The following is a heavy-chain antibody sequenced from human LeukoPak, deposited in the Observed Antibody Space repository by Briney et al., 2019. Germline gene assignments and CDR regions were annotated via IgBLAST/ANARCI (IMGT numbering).Heavy chain of an antibody. J-gene: IGHJ4*02. D-gene: IGHD3-3*01. V-gene: IGHV4-59*01. CDR3: ARDKSGVFDY. CDR2: IYYSGST. Sequence: SETLSLTCTVSGGSISSYYWSWIRSPPGKGLEWIGYIYYSGSTNYNPSLKSRVTISVDTSKNQFSLKLSSVTAADTAVYYCARDKSGVFDYWGQGTLVTVSS. CDR1: GGSISSYY.